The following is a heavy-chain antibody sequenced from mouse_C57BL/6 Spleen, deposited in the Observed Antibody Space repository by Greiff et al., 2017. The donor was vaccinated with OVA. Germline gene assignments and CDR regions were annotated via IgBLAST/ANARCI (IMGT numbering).Heavy chain of an antibody. CDR3: ARGRVYYGNSWYFDV. D-gene: IGHD2-1*01. J-gene: IGHJ1*03. Sequence: VQLQQSGAELVRPGASVKLSCKASGYTFTDYYINWVKQRPGQGLEWIARIYPGSGNTYYNEKFKGKATLTAEKSSSTAYMQLSSLTSEDSAVYFCARGRVYYGNSWYFDVWGTGTTVTVSS. V-gene: IGHV1-76*01. CDR1: GYTFTDYY. CDR2: IYPGSGNT.